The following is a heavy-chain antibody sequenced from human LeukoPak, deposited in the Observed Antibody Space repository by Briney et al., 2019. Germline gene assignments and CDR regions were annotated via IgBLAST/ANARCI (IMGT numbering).Heavy chain of an antibody. Sequence: GRSLRLSCAASGFTFSSYAMHWVRQAPGKGLEWVAVISYDGSNKYYADSVKGRFTISRDNSKNTLYLQMNSLGAEDTAVYYCARDETIFGVVIIPTSARFDYWGQGTLVTVSS. V-gene: IGHV3-30-3*01. CDR1: GFTFSSYA. D-gene: IGHD3-3*01. CDR3: ARDETIFGVVIIPTSARFDY. J-gene: IGHJ4*02. CDR2: ISYDGSNK.